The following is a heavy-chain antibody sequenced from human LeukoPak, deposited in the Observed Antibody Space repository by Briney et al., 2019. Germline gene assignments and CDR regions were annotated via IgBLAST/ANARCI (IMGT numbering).Heavy chain of an antibody. CDR2: INHSGST. V-gene: IGHV4-30-4*01. D-gene: IGHD4-17*01. Sequence: SQTLSLTCTVSGGSISSGDYYWSWIRQPPGKGLEWIGEINHSGSTNYNPSLKSRVTISVDTSKNQFSLKLSSVTAADTAVYYCAGRPYGGNSISDYWGQGTLVTVSS. CDR1: GGSISSGDYY. J-gene: IGHJ4*02. CDR3: AGRPYGGNSISDY.